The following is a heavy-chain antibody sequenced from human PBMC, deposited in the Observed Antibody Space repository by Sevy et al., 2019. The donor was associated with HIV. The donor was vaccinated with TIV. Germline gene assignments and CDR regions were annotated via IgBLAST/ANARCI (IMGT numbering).Heavy chain of an antibody. D-gene: IGHD3-22*01. CDR2: LSSSSTYI. Sequence: GGYLRLSCAASGFTFSSHSMSWVRQAPGKGLEWVSSLSSSSTYIFHADSVKGRFTISRDNAKNSLYLQMNSLRAEDTAVYYCARSYYDASGYSTFDYWGQGTLVTVSS. CDR3: ARSYYDASGYSTFDY. J-gene: IGHJ4*02. V-gene: IGHV3-21*01. CDR1: GFTFSSHS.